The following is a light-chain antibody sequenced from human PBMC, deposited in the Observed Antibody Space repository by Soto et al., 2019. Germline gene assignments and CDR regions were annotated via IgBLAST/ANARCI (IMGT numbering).Light chain of an antibody. CDR3: QQYGSSPYT. Sequence: EIVLTQSPGTLSLSPGGRATLSCRASQSVSSSYLAWYQQKPGQAPRLLICGASSRATGIPDRFSGRGSGTDFTPTISRLEPEDFGVYYCQQYGSSPYTFGQGTKLQIK. V-gene: IGKV3-20*01. CDR2: GAS. J-gene: IGKJ2*01. CDR1: QSVSSSY.